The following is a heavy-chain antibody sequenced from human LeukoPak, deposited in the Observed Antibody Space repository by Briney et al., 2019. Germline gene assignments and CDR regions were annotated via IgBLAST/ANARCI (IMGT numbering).Heavy chain of an antibody. V-gene: IGHV3-21*01. CDR3: ARNRGDPSYFDY. J-gene: IGHJ4*02. Sequence: PGGSLRLSCTASGFTFNGYSMNWFRQAPGKGLEWVSSISTSSSYIYYADSVKGRFTISRNNPKNSLYLQMNSLRAEDTAVYYCARNRGDPSYFDYWGQGTLVTVSS. D-gene: IGHD4-17*01. CDR2: ISTSSSYI. CDR1: GFTFNGYS.